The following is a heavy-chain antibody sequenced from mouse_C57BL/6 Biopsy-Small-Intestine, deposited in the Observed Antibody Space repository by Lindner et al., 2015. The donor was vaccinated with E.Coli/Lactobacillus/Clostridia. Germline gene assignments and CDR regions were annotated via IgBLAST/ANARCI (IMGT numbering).Heavy chain of an antibody. Sequence: LQESGPELVKPGASVKIPCKATGYTFTDYNMDWVKQSHVKSLEWIGDVNPNSGGTIYNQKFKGKATLTVDKSSSTAYMELRSLTSEDTAVYYCARRQLNWFDYWGQGTLVTVSA. CDR2: VNPNSGGT. CDR3: ARRQLNWFDY. V-gene: IGHV1-18*01. J-gene: IGHJ3*01. D-gene: IGHD3-2*02. CDR1: GYTFTDYN.